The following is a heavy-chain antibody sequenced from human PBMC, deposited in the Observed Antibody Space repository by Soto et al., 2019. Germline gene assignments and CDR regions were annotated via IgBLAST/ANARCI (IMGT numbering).Heavy chain of an antibody. CDR1: GFTFSIYG. V-gene: IGHV3-30*02. D-gene: IGHD4-17*01. J-gene: IGHJ3*02. CDR3: AKDEYGGGIPFDI. Sequence: GGSLRLSCAASGFTFSIYGMHWVRQAPGKGLEWVAAIRDDGSNKYYADSVKGRFTISRDNSKNTVYLQMNSLRAEDTAVYYWAKDEYGGGIPFDIWGQGTMVTVSS. CDR2: IRDDGSNK.